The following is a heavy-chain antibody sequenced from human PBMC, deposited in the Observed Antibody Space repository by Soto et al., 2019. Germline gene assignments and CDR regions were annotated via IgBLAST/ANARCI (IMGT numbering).Heavy chain of an antibody. CDR3: AVGGRGASSAHRYYLDD. V-gene: IGHV1-69*01. J-gene: IGHJ4*01. Sequence: QVQLVQSGSEVKKPGSSVKVSCKASGGSFSSNPISWVRQAPGQGLEWMAGIIPIFATVHYGQKFQGRVTITTAYSTSTAYMELTSLRYEYTAAYFCAVGGRGASSAHRYYLDDWGQGTLVTVSS. D-gene: IGHD6-6*01. CDR2: IIPIFATV. CDR1: GGSFSSNP.